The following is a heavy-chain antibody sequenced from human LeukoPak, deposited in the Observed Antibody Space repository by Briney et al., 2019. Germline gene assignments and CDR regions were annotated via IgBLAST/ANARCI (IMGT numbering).Heavy chain of an antibody. CDR3: ARDGAYCGGDCSGGYFDL. J-gene: IGHJ2*01. CDR1: GGSFSGYY. D-gene: IGHD2-21*02. CDR2: INHSGST. V-gene: IGHV4-34*01. Sequence: ASETLSLTCAVYGGSFSGYYWSWIRQPLGKGLEWIGEINHSGSTNYNPSLKSRVTISVDTSKNQFSLKLSSVTAADTAVYYCARDGAYCGGDCSGGYFDLWGRGTLVTVSS.